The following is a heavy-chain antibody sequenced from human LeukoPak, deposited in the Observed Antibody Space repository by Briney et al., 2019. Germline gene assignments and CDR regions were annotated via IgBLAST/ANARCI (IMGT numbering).Heavy chain of an antibody. Sequence: GGSLRLSCAASGFTFSSYSMNWVRQAPGKGLEWVSYISSSSSYIYYADSVKGRFTISRDNAKNSLYLQMNSLRAEDTAVYYCARVFVEWFGELVGLLGYFDYWGQGTLVTVSS. J-gene: IGHJ4*02. CDR3: ARVFVEWFGELVGLLGYFDY. V-gene: IGHV3-21*05. CDR2: ISSSSSYI. D-gene: IGHD3-10*01. CDR1: GFTFSSYS.